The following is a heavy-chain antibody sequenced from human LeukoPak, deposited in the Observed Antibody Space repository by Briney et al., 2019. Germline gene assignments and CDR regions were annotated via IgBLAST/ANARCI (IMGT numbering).Heavy chain of an antibody. CDR3: ARGLHPYGSGRTLDY. D-gene: IGHD3-10*01. J-gene: IGHJ4*02. CDR1: EYTFTGYY. V-gene: IGHV1-2*02. CDR2: INPNSGGT. Sequence: ASVKVSCKASEYTFTGYYMHWVRQAPGQGLEWMGWINPNSGGTNYAQKFQGRVTMTRDTSISTAYMELSRLRSDDTAVYYCARGLHPYGSGRTLDYWGQGTLVTVSS.